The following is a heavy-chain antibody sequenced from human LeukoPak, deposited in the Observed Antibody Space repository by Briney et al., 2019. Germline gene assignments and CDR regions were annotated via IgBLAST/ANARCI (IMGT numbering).Heavy chain of an antibody. V-gene: IGHV4-59*08. D-gene: IGHD5-24*01. CDR3: ARHSRRSRDLGSARNFDY. CDR2: IYYSGST. J-gene: IGHJ4*02. CDR1: GGSINSYY. Sequence: SETLSLTCTVSGGSINSYYWSWIRQPPGKGLEWIGYIYYSGSTNYNPSLKSRVTISVDTSKNQFSLILSSVTAADTAVYFCARHSRRSRDLGSARNFDYWGQGALVTVSS.